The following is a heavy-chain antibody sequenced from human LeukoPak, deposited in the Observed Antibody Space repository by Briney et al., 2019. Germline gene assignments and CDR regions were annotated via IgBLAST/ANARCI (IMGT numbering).Heavy chain of an antibody. J-gene: IGHJ5*02. CDR3: ARGRRYFDWLHNNWFDP. D-gene: IGHD3-9*01. CDR1: DVSISTKSYY. V-gene: IGHV4-39*01. Sequence: SETLFLTCAVSDVSISTKSYYWGWVRQPPGKGLEWIGNVYYTGSTDYTPSLKSRVTISVDMSKNQFSLDLTSVTAADTAVYYCARGRRYFDWLHNNWFDPWGQGTLVTVSS. CDR2: VYYTGST.